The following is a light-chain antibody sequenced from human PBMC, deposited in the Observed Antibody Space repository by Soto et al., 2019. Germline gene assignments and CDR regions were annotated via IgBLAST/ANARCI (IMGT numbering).Light chain of an antibody. Sequence: AIQLTQSPSSLSASVGDSVTITCRASQGISSALAWSQQTPGRAPKLLIYDASTLASGVPSRFSGSRSGTDFTLTVSSLQPEDFATYYCQQFDDYPFTFGQGTKVDIK. V-gene: IGKV1D-13*01. CDR3: QQFDDYPFT. CDR2: DAS. CDR1: QGISSA. J-gene: IGKJ3*01.